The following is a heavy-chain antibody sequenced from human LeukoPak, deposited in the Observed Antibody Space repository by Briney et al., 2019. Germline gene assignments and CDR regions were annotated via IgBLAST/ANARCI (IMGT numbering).Heavy chain of an antibody. Sequence: GGSLSLSCAASGFTFSSYAMSWVRQAPGKGLEWVSAISGSGGSTYYADSVKGRFTISRDNSKNSLYLQMNSLRGEDTAVYYCARYDYWSGNDYWGQGTLVTVSS. CDR2: ISGSGGST. CDR1: GFTFSSYA. V-gene: IGHV3-23*01. J-gene: IGHJ4*02. CDR3: ARYDYWSGNDY. D-gene: IGHD3-3*01.